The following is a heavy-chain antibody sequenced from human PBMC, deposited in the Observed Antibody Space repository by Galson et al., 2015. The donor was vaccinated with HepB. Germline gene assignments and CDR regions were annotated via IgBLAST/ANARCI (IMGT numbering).Heavy chain of an antibody. CDR3: ARGRLTYDAARFDP. Sequence: SLRLSCAASGFTFSSYAMHWVRQAPGKGLEWVAVISYDGSNKYYADSVKGRFTISRDNSKNTLYLQMNSLRAEDTAVYYCARGRLTYDAARFDPWGQGTLVTVSS. V-gene: IGHV3-30-3*01. CDR1: GFTFSSYA. CDR2: ISYDGSNK. D-gene: IGHD3-3*01. J-gene: IGHJ5*02.